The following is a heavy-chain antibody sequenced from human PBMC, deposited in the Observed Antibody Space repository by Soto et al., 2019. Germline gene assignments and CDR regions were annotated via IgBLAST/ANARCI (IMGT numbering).Heavy chain of an antibody. V-gene: IGHV3-30*18. D-gene: IGHD6-6*01. CDR1: GFTFSSYG. CDR2: ISYDGSNK. CDR3: AKGGPSIAAPCFDP. J-gene: IGHJ5*02. Sequence: QVQLVESGGGVVQPGRSLRLSCAASGFTFSSYGMHWVRQAPGKGLEWVAVISYDGSNKYYADSVKGRFTISRDNSKNTLYLQMNSLRAEDTAVYYCAKGGPSIAAPCFDPWGQGTLVTVSS.